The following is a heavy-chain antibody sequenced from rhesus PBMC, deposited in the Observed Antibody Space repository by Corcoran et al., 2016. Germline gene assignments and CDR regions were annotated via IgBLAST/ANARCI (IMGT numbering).Heavy chain of an antibody. J-gene: IGHJ4*01. V-gene: IGHV2-174*01. CDR3: VRRLYGNYFDF. CDR1: GFSISTTGVG. CDR2: IYWDDDE. Sequence: QVTLKESGPALVKPTQTLTLTCTSSGFSISTTGVGVGWIRQPPGEALEWLALIYWDDDEYYSTFLKNRLTISKDASKNQVVLTMTNMDPVDTATYYCVRRLYGNYFDFWGQGVLVTVSS. D-gene: IGHD3-9*01.